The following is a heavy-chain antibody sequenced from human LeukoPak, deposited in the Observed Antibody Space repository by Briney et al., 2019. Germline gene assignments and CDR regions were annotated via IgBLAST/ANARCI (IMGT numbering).Heavy chain of an antibody. D-gene: IGHD2-21*01. J-gene: IGHJ4*02. CDR1: GYSFTSYW. V-gene: IGHV5-51*01. CDR3: ARIPPYCGGDCYGYYFDY. CDR2: IYPGDSDT. Sequence: GESLKISRKGSGYSFTSYWIGWVRQMPGKGLEWMGIIYPGDSDTRYSPSFQGQVTISADKSISTAYLQWSSLKASDTAMYYCARIPPYCGGDCYGYYFDYWGQGTLVTVSS.